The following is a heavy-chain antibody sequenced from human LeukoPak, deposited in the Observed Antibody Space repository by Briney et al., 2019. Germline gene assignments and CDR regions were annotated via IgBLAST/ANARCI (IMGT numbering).Heavy chain of an antibody. CDR1: GFTFSTYW. D-gene: IGHD4-17*01. V-gene: IGHV3-74*01. CDR2: INGDGTSTST. J-gene: IGHJ4*02. CDR3: ARDRDYGAPDY. Sequence: PGGSLRLSCAASGFTFSTYWMHWVRQAPGKGLVWVSRINGDGTSTSTSYADSVKGRFTISRDNAKNTLYLHMNTLRAEDTAVYYCARDRDYGAPDYWGPGTLVTVSS.